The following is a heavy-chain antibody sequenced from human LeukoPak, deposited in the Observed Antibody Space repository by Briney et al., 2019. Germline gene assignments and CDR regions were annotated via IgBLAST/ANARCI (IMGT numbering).Heavy chain of an antibody. D-gene: IGHD2-2*01. Sequence: PSETLSLTCAVYGGSFSGYYWSWIRQPPGKGLEWIGEINHSGSTNYNPSLKSRVTISVDTSKNQFSLKLSSVTAADTAVYYCARASHCSSTSCYGPFDPWGQGTLVTVSS. CDR1: GGSFSGYY. V-gene: IGHV4-34*01. CDR3: ARASHCSSTSCYGPFDP. CDR2: INHSGST. J-gene: IGHJ5*02.